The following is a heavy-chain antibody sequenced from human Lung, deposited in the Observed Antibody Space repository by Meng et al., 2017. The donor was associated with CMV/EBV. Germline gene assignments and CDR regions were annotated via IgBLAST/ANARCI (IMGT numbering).Heavy chain of an antibody. D-gene: IGHD3-22*01. CDR2: IYWDDDK. V-gene: IGHV2-5*02. Sequence: TTQSYTLSSTLARSSLRNSAVGVCWIPQQPRKVLEWMALIYWDDDKRYSTSLTSTLTITKDTSKNQVVLTMTNLDTVDTDTYYCTQRIMTSDYYYFDYWGQGTLVTVSS. CDR3: TQRIMTSDYYYFDY. J-gene: IGHJ4*02. CDR1: RSSLRNSAVG.